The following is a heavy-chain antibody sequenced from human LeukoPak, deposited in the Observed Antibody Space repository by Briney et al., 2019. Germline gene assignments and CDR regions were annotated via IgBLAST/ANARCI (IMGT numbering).Heavy chain of an antibody. J-gene: IGHJ2*01. D-gene: IGHD4-17*01. Sequence: SEALSPTCTVSGGSISSGDYYWSWIRQTPGKGLEWIGYIYYIGNTYYNPSLKSRVTISVDTSKNQFSLKLSSVTAADTAVYCCARDTGDDFGDYTGYFDLWGRGTLVTVSS. V-gene: IGHV4-30-4*01. CDR3: ARDTGDDFGDYTGYFDL. CDR1: GGSISSGDYY. CDR2: IYYIGNT.